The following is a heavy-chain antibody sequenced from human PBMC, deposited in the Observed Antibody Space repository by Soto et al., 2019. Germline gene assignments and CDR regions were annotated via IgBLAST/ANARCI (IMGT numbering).Heavy chain of an antibody. Sequence: SETLSLTCTVSGGSISSSSYYWGWIRQPPGRGLEWIGSIYYSGSTYYNPSLKSRVTISVDTSKNQFSLKLSSVTAADTAVYYCASAWIQLWLPDYWGQGTLVTVSS. J-gene: IGHJ4*02. CDR2: IYYSGST. D-gene: IGHD5-18*01. CDR1: GGSISSSSYY. CDR3: ASAWIQLWLPDY. V-gene: IGHV4-39*01.